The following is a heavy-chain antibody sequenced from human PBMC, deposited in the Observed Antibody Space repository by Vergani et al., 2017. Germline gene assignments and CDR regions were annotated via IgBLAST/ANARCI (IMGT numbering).Heavy chain of an antibody. J-gene: IGHJ3*02. CDR2: VRYDGSNK. Sequence: QVQLVESGGGVVQPGGSLRLSCAASGFTFSSYGMHWVRQAPGKGLEWVAFVRYDGSNKYYADSVKGRFTISRDNSKNTLYLQMKSLRAEDTAVYYCTRDLPRCLRGGSCYVEDAFDIWGQGTMVTVSS. CDR3: TRDLPRCLRGGSCYVEDAFDI. CDR1: GFTFSSYG. V-gene: IGHV3-30*02. D-gene: IGHD2-15*01.